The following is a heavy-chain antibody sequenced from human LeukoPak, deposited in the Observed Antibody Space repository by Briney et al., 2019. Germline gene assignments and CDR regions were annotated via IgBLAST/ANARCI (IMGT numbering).Heavy chain of an antibody. Sequence: SEALSLTCAVSGYPFTSGFYWSWIRQTPGGGLEWIGTIHHTGFTMYSPSLKSRVTISVDTSKNHFSLNVTFVTAADTAVYYCARHGNHRFNRLDPWGQGTLVTVSS. J-gene: IGHJ5*02. D-gene: IGHD1-14*01. CDR3: ARHGNHRFNRLDP. V-gene: IGHV4-38-2*01. CDR1: GYPFTSGFY. CDR2: IHHTGFT.